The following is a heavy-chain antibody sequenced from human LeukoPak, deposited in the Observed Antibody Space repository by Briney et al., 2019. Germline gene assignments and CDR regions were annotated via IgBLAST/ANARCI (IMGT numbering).Heavy chain of an antibody. CDR3: ARDSGGGTYDFSD. CDR1: GYTFTSYD. J-gene: IGHJ4*02. V-gene: IGHV1-8*01. Sequence: ASVKVSCKASGYTFTSYDINWVRQATGQGLEWVGWMNPNNDNTGYAQKFQGRVTMTRNTSISTAYMELISLRSEDTAVYYCARDSGGGTYDFSDWGQGTLVTVSS. CDR2: MNPNNDNT. D-gene: IGHD3-3*01.